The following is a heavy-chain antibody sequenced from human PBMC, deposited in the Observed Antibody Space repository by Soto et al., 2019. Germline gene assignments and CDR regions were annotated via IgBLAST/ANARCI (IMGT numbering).Heavy chain of an antibody. CDR2: ISYDGSNK. D-gene: IGHD4-17*01. CDR3: ARVYGGNQYYFDY. Sequence: SLRLSCAASGFTFSSYAMHWVRQAPGKGLEWVAVISYDGSNKYYADSVKGRFTISRDNSKNTLYLQMNSLRAEDTAVYYRARVYGGNQYYFDYWGQGTLVTVSS. V-gene: IGHV3-30-3*01. J-gene: IGHJ4*02. CDR1: GFTFSSYA.